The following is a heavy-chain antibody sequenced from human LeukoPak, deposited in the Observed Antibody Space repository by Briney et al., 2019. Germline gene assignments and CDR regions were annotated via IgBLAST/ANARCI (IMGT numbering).Heavy chain of an antibody. CDR1: GFTFSSYS. CDR2: ISSSSSYI. Sequence: GGSLRLSCAASGFTFSSYSMNWARQAPGKGLEWVSSISSSSSYIYYADSVKGRFTISRDNAKNSLYLQMNSLRAEDTAVYYCARDRGGYGDYHFDYWGQGTLVTVSS. V-gene: IGHV3-21*01. J-gene: IGHJ4*02. D-gene: IGHD4-17*01. CDR3: ARDRGGYGDYHFDY.